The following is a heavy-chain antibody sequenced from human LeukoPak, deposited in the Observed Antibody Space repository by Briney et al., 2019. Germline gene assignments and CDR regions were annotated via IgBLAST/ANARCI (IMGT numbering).Heavy chain of an antibody. CDR1: GFTFSSYG. D-gene: IGHD6-13*01. CDR3: ARETAADGKPYDY. V-gene: IGHV3-33*01. CDR2: IWYGGSNK. J-gene: IGHJ4*02. Sequence: GGSLRLSCAASGFTFSSYGMHWVRQAPGKGLEWVAVIWYGGSNKYYADSVKGRFTISRDNPKNTLYLQMNSLRGDDTAVYYCARETAADGKPYDYWGQGTLVTVSS.